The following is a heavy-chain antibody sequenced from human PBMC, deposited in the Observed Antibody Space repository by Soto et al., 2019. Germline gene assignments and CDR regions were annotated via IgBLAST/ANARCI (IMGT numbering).Heavy chain of an antibody. D-gene: IGHD4-17*01. V-gene: IGHV3-48*01. Sequence: EVQLVESGGGLVQPGGSLRLSCAASGFTFSSYSMNWVRQAPGKGLEWVSYISSSSSTIYYADSVKGRFTISRDNAKNSLYLQMNSLRAEDTAVYYCARSEADYGDYPFDYWGQGTLVTVSS. CDR1: GFTFSSYS. CDR3: ARSEADYGDYPFDY. CDR2: ISSSSSTI. J-gene: IGHJ4*02.